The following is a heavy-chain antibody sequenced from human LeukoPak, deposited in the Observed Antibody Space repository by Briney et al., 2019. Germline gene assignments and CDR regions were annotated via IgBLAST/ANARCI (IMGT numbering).Heavy chain of an antibody. J-gene: IGHJ4*02. CDR2: IYYSGST. V-gene: IGHV4-59*08. Sequence: PSETLSLTCTVSGGSISSYYWSWIRQPPGKGLEWIGFIYYSGSTNYNPSLKSRVSMSVDTSKNQFSLKLRSVTATDTAVYFCVSHYGSGFDYWGQGTLVTVSS. CDR1: GGSISSYY. D-gene: IGHD3-10*01. CDR3: VSHYGSGFDY.